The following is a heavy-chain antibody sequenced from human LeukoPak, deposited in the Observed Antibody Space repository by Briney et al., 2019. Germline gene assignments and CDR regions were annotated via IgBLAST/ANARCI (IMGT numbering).Heavy chain of an antibody. Sequence: SETLSLTCAVYGGSFSGYYWSWIRQPPGKGLEWIGDINHSGSTNYNPSLKSRVTISVDTSKNQFSLKLSSVTAADTAVYYCARGGSGSMNPDYYYYMDVWGKGTTVTVSS. V-gene: IGHV4-34*01. CDR1: GGSFSGYY. D-gene: IGHD3-22*01. CDR2: INHSGST. CDR3: ARGGSGSMNPDYYYYMDV. J-gene: IGHJ6*03.